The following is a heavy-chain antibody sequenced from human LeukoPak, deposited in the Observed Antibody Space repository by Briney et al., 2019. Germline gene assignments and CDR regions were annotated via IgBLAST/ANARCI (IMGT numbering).Heavy chain of an antibody. J-gene: IGHJ5*02. D-gene: IGHD2-21*01. Sequence: HPGGSLRLSCTASGLLFGDYGMTWVRQAPGKGLEWVGFIRSKPCGGTADYAESVKGRFTSSRDDTRTIAYLDMNGLETEDIAVHHCTVQVIPSDKWFDPWGLGTPVSVSS. V-gene: IGHV3-49*04. CDR1: GLLFGDYG. CDR2: IRSKPCGGTA. CDR3: TVQVIPSDKWFDP.